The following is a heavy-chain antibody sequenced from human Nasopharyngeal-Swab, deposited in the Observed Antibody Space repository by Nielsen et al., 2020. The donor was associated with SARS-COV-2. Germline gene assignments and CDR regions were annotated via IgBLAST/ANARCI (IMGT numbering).Heavy chain of an antibody. Sequence: GESLKLSCAASGFTVSSNYMSWVRQAPGKGLEWVSVIYSGGSTYYADSVKGRFTISRDNSKNTLYLQMNSLRAEDTAVYYCARDRGYSYGYSYYYYGMEVWGQGTTVTVSS. D-gene: IGHD5-18*01. J-gene: IGHJ6*02. CDR1: GFTVSSNY. CDR2: IYSGGST. V-gene: IGHV3-53*01. CDR3: ARDRGYSYGYSYYYYGMEV.